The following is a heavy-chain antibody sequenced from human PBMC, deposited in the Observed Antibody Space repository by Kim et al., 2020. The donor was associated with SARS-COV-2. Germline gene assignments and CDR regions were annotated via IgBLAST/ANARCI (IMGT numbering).Heavy chain of an antibody. CDR3: ATDRAKGLASRYFYGMDV. CDR1: GFTFRNYA. Sequence: GGSLRLSCAASGFTFRNYAFHWVRQAPGKGPEWVSVISYDGTNKYYADSVKGRSIISRDNSKDTCYLHRNSLRIDDTAFYYCATDRAKGLASRYFYGMDV. V-gene: IGHV3-30-3*01. J-gene: IGHJ6*01. CDR2: ISYDGTNK.